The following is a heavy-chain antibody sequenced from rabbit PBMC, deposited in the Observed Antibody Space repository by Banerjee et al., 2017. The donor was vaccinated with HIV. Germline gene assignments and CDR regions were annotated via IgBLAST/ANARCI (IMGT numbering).Heavy chain of an antibody. CDR2: IPYRGSA. CDR1: GFDFSSYA. V-gene: IGHV1S29*01. CDR3: ARGAGDSGWGGDL. Sequence: EESGGGLVQPGGSLKLSCKASGFDFSSYAITWVRQAPGKGLEYIGYIPYRGSAYYASWVNGRFTISSHNAQNTLYLQMTSLTAADTATYFCARGAGDSGWGGDLWGPGTLVTVS. J-gene: IGHJ6*01. D-gene: IGHD4-1*01.